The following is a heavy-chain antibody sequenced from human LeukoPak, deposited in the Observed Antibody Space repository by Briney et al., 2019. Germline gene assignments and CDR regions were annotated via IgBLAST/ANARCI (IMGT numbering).Heavy chain of an antibody. CDR2: ISSSSSYI. CDR1: GFTFSSYS. J-gene: IGHJ5*02. CDR3: TRLQIAVAGPNWFDP. Sequence: GGSLRLSCAASGFTFSSYSMNWVRQAPGKGLEWVSSISSSSSYIYYADSVKGRFTISRDNAKNSLYLQMNGLRVEDTAVYYCTRLQIAVAGPNWFDPWGQGTLVTVSS. D-gene: IGHD6-19*01. V-gene: IGHV3-21*01.